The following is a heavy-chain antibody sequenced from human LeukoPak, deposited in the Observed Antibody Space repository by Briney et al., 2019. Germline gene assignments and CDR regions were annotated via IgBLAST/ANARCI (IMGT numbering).Heavy chain of an antibody. J-gene: IGHJ4*02. CDR1: AYSISSGYY. Sequence: KFSETLSLTCAVSAYSISSGYYWGWIRQPPGKGLEWIGSIHHGGSTYYNPSLKSRITISIDRSKNQFSLKLNSVTAADSAVYYCATNVTYSFDNWGQGTLVTVSS. D-gene: IGHD2-21*02. V-gene: IGHV4-38-2*01. CDR3: ATNVTYSFDN. CDR2: IHHGGST.